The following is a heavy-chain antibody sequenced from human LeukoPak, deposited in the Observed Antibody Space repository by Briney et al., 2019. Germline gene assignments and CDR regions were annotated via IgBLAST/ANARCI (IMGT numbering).Heavy chain of an antibody. CDR2: IIPIFGTA. CDR1: GGTFSSYA. CDR3: ARDRATTTSPPYAFDI. D-gene: IGHD1-26*01. Sequence: ASVKVSCKASGGTFSSYAISWVRQAPGQGLEWMGGIIPIFGTANYAQKFQGRVTITADESTSTAYMELSSLRSEDTAVYYCARDRATTTSPPYAFDIWGQGTMVTVPS. J-gene: IGHJ3*02. V-gene: IGHV1-69*13.